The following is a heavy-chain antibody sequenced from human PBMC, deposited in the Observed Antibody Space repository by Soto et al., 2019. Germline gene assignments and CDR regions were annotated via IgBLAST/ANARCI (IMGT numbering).Heavy chain of an antibody. V-gene: IGHV4-34*01. Sequence: SETLSLTCAVYGGSFSGFYWSWIRQPPGKGLEWIGEINHSGSTNYNPSLKSRVTISVDTSKNQFSLKLSSVTAAATAVYYCARGTLWCGELFEGPNNWGQGTLVTVSS. D-gene: IGHD3-10*01. CDR3: ARGTLWCGELFEGPNN. J-gene: IGHJ4*02. CDR2: INHSGST. CDR1: GGSFSGFY.